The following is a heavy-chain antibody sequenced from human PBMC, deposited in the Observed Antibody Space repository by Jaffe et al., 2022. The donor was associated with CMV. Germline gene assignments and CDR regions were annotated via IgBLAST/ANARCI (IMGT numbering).Heavy chain of an antibody. CDR3: AHASDGGYCTNGVCYSYWYFDL. Sequence: QITLKESGPTLVKPTQTLTLTCTFSGFSLSTSGVGVGWIRQPPGKALEWLALIYWDDDKRYSPSLKSRLTITKDTSKNQVVLTMTNMDPVDTATYYCAHASDGGYCTNGVCYSYWYFDLWGRGTLVTVSS. J-gene: IGHJ2*01. D-gene: IGHD2-8*01. CDR2: IYWDDDK. CDR1: GFSLSTSGVG. V-gene: IGHV2-5*02.